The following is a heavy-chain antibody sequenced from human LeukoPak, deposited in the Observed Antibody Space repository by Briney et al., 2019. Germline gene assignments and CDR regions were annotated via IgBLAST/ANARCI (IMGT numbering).Heavy chain of an antibody. J-gene: IGHJ4*02. CDR3: AREKQSGGIPFDY. D-gene: IGHD3-10*01. CDR1: GFTFTGHS. V-gene: IGHV3-30*04. CDR2: VGNDEKTK. Sequence: PGGSLRLSCAASGFTFTGHSMHWVRQAPGKGLEWVAVVGNDEKTKFYADSQKGRFTVSRDNSKNTVYLQMNSRRDEDTAVYYCAREKQSGGIPFDYWGQGSLVTVSS.